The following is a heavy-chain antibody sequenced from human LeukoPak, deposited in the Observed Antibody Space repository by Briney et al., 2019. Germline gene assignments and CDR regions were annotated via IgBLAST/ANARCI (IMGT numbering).Heavy chain of an antibody. CDR1: GFTFSSYA. V-gene: IGHV3-23*01. CDR2: ISGSGGST. CDR3: AKGGVMITFGGVIPFDY. J-gene: IGHJ4*02. Sequence: GGSLRLSCAASGFTFSSYAMSWVRQAPGKGLERVSAISGSGGSTYYADSVKGRFTISRDNSKNTLYLQMNSLRAEDTAVYYCAKGGVMITFGGVIPFDYWGQGTLVTVSS. D-gene: IGHD3-16*02.